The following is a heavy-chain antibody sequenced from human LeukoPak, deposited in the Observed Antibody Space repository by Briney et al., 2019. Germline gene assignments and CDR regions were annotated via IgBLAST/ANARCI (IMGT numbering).Heavy chain of an antibody. CDR2: IYYSGST. D-gene: IGHD3-22*01. Sequence: SETLSLTCTVSGGSISSYYWSWIRKPPGKGLEWIGYIYYSGSTNYNPSLKSRVTISVDTSKNQFSLKLSSVTAADTAVYYCARSPYSYDSSGAFDIWGQGTMVTVSS. CDR3: ARSPYSYDSSGAFDI. V-gene: IGHV4-59*01. J-gene: IGHJ3*02. CDR1: GGSISSYY.